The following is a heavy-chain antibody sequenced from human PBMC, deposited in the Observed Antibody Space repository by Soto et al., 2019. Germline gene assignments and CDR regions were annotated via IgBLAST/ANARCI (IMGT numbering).Heavy chain of an antibody. J-gene: IGHJ1*01. CDR3: TGDYYDSSGPGFQH. V-gene: IGHV3-49*03. Sequence: LRLSCTASGFTFGDYAMSWFRQAPGKGLEWVGFIRSKAYGGTTEYAASVKGRFTISRDDSKSIAYLQMNSLKTEDTAVYYCTGDYYDSSGPGFQHWGQGTLVTVSS. D-gene: IGHD3-22*01. CDR1: GFTFGDYA. CDR2: IRSKAYGGTT.